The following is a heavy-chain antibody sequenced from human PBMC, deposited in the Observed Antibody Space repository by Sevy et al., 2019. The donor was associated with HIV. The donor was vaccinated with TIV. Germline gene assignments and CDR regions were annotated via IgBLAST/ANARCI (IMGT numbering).Heavy chain of an antibody. Sequence: GGSLRLSCAASGFTFSSYSMNWVRQAPGKGLEWVSYISRSSSTIYYADSVKGRFTISRDNAKNSLYLQMNSLRDEDTAMYYCARERKMYDSSGYYFHFDYWGQGTLVTVSS. CDR3: ARERKMYDSSGYYFHFDY. J-gene: IGHJ4*02. V-gene: IGHV3-48*02. CDR2: ISRSSSTI. CDR1: GFTFSSYS. D-gene: IGHD3-22*01.